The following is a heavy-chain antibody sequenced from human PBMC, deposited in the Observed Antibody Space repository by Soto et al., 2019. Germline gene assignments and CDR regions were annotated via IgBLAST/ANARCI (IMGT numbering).Heavy chain of an antibody. CDR3: ARAGYYYYGMDV. Sequence: ASVKVSCKASGYTFTSYGISWVRQAPGQGLEWMGWMNPNSGNTSYAQKFQGRVTMTRNTSISTAYMELSSLRSEDTAVYYCARAGYYYYGMDVWGQGTTVTVSS. V-gene: IGHV1-8*02. CDR1: GYTFTSYG. J-gene: IGHJ6*02. D-gene: IGHD7-27*01. CDR2: MNPNSGNT.